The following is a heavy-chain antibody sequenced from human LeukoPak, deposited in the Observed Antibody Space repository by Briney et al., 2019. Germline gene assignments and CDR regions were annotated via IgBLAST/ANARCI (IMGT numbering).Heavy chain of an antibody. CDR3: ASATSMTASGYDY. Sequence: ASVKVSCQASGYTFTNYHINWVRQASGQGLEWMTWINPDTGDKGYARKFQDRVTITTDTYISTAYTELSSMSSEDTAVYFCASATSMTASGYDYWGQGTLVTVSS. D-gene: IGHD2-21*02. CDR2: INPDTGDK. CDR1: GYTFTNYH. V-gene: IGHV1-8*03. J-gene: IGHJ4*02.